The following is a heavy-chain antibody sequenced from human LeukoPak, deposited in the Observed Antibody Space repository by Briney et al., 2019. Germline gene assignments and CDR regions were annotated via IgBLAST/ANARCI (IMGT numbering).Heavy chain of an antibody. CDR2: INPNTGDT. J-gene: IGHJ4*02. V-gene: IGHV1-2*02. D-gene: IGHD6-19*01. CDR1: GYTFTGQD. CDR3: ASYSRYSSSPPFDY. Sequence: GASVEVSCKASGYTFTGQDMHWVRQAPGQGLEWMGWINPNTGDTNYAQKFQGRITMTRDTTISTAYMELSRLTSDDTAVYYCASYSRYSSSPPFDYWGQGALVTVSS.